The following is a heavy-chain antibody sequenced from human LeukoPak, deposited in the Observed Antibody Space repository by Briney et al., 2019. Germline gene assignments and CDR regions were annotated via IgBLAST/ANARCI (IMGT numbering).Heavy chain of an antibody. J-gene: IGHJ4*02. CDR2: INGGNGNT. V-gene: IGHV1-3*01. D-gene: IGHD6-19*01. CDR1: GYTFSDYA. CDR3: ARERLYTSGWFDD. Sequence: ASVAISCKAPGYTFSDYAMHWVRQAPGQGPEWMGWINGGNGNTRYSRTFQGRITITRDTSATTGYMELSSLRSEDTAVYYCARERLYTSGWFDDWGQGTLVTVSS.